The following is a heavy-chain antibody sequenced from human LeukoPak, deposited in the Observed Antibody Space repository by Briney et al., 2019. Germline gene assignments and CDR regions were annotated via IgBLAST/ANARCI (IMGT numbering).Heavy chain of an antibody. Sequence: GGSLRLSCAASGFTFSSYAMSWVRQAPGKGLEWVSTISSSGGSTYYVDSVKGRFTISRDNSKNTLYLQMNSLRAEDTAVYYCAKVVGATTRGYSDYWGRGTLVTVSS. CDR3: AKVVGATTRGYSDY. J-gene: IGHJ4*02. CDR2: ISSSGGST. V-gene: IGHV3-23*01. CDR1: GFTFSSYA. D-gene: IGHD1-26*01.